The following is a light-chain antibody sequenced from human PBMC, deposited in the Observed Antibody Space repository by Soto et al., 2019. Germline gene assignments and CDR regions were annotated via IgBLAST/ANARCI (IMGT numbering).Light chain of an antibody. CDR3: SSYAGSSNV. CDR1: SSDVCGYNY. V-gene: IGLV2-8*01. Sequence: QSALTQPPSASGSPGQSVAISCTGTSSDVCGYNYVSWYQQHPGKAPKLMIYEVNKRPSGVPDRFSGSKSGNTASLTVSGLHAEDEADYYCSSYAGSSNVFGTGTKVPVL. CDR2: EVN. J-gene: IGLJ1*01.